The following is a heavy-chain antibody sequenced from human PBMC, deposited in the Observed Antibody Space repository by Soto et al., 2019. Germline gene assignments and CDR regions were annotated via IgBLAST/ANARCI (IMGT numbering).Heavy chain of an antibody. Sequence: QVQLVQSGAEVKKPGSSVKVSCKASGGTFGSYAFSWVRQAPGQGLEWMGGIIPVSGAAHYAQKFQGRVTITVDESTSTAYMELSSLSSQDTAVYYCATALGCRSTSCTLDYWGQGTRVIVSS. CDR2: IIPVSGAA. CDR1: GGTFGSYA. V-gene: IGHV1-69*01. CDR3: ATALGCRSTSCTLDY. J-gene: IGHJ4*02. D-gene: IGHD2-2*01.